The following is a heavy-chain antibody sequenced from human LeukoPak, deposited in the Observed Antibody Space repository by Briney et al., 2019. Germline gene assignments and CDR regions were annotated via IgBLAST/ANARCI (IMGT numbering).Heavy chain of an antibody. J-gene: IGHJ4*02. CDR2: IWYEGSNK. V-gene: IGHV3-33*01. D-gene: IGHD2-2*01. CDR3: AREGYCSSTSCSWFDY. CDR1: GFTLSSYG. Sequence: PGGSLRLSCAASGFTLSSYGMHWVRQAPGKGLEGVAVIWYEGSNKYYADSVKGRFTISRDNSKNTLYLQMNSLRAEDTAVYYCAREGYCSSTSCSWFDYWGQGTLVTVSS.